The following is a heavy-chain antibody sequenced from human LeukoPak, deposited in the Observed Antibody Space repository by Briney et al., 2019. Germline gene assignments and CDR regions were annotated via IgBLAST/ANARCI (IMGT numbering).Heavy chain of an antibody. D-gene: IGHD2-2*01. J-gene: IGHJ6*02. CDR3: ARLGLGYCSSTSCGAYYYYYGMDV. V-gene: IGHV4-39*01. CDR2: IYYSGST. Sequence: SETLSLTCTVSGGSISSSSYYWGWIRQPPGKGLEWIGSIYYSGSTYYNPSLKSRVTISVDTSKNQFSLKLSSVTAADTAVYYCARLGLGYCSSTSCGAYYYYYGMDVWGQGTTVTVSS. CDR1: GGSISSSSYY.